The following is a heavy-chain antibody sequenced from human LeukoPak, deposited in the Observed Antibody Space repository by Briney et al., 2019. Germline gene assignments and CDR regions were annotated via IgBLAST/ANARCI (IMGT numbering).Heavy chain of an antibody. CDR1: GFTLSSYG. CDR2: IRYDGSNK. D-gene: IGHD4-11*01. V-gene: IGHV3-30*02. J-gene: IGHJ4*02. CDR3: ANYSNYGAGSVDY. Sequence: GGSLRLSCAASGFTLSSYGMHWVRQAPGKGLEWVAFIRYDGSNKYYADSVKGRFTISRDNSKNTLYLQMNSLRAEDTAVYYCANYSNYGAGSVDYWGQGTLVTVSS.